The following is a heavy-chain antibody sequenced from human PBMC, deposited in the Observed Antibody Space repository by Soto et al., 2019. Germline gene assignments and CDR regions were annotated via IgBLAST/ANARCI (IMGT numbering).Heavy chain of an antibody. V-gene: IGHV1-46*01. J-gene: IGHJ4*02. Sequence: QVQLVQSGAEVKKPGASVKVSCKASGYTFINYYMHWVRQAPGQGPEWMGIINPIGGTTHYAQKFQGRVTMTRDTSTSTVYMELSSLGSEDTAVYYCARGPNGGNVYYLDYWGQGILVTVSS. CDR1: GYTFINYY. CDR3: ARGPNGGNVYYLDY. CDR2: INPIGGTT. D-gene: IGHD2-15*01.